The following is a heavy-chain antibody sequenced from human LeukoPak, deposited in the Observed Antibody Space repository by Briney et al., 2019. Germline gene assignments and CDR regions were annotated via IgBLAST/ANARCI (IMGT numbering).Heavy chain of an antibody. D-gene: IGHD2-2*02. CDR2: ISGSGGST. J-gene: IGHJ6*03. CDR1: GFTFSSYA. V-gene: IGHV3-23*01. Sequence: GGSLRLSCAASGFTFSSYAMSWVRQAPGKGLEWVSAISGSGGSTYYADSVEGRFTISRDNAKNSLYLQMNSLRAEDTAVYYCARDIRGSYYYMDVWGKGTTVTVSS. CDR3: ARDIRGSYYYMDV.